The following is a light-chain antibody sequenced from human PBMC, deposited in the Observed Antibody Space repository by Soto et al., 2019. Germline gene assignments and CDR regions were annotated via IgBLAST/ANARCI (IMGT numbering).Light chain of an antibody. CDR1: QSISSS. CDR2: AAS. CDR3: QQNNMTPPT. J-gene: IGKJ4*01. Sequence: DIQMTQSPSSLSASVGDRVTITCRASQSISSSLNWYQQKPGKAPKVLIYAASNLQSGVPSRFIGSGAGTKFSPTIIGFLPEEFATNYYQQNNMTPPTFAAGAKMQIK. V-gene: IGKV1-39*01.